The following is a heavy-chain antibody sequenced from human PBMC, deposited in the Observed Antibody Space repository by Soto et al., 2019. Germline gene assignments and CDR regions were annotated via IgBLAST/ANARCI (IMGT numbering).Heavy chain of an antibody. CDR3: AKDSRDSSGYYFTYFDY. CDR2: ISGSGGST. D-gene: IGHD3-22*01. CDR1: GFTFSSYA. J-gene: IGHJ4*02. V-gene: IGHV3-23*01. Sequence: GGSLRLSCAASGFTFSSYAMSWVRQAPGKGLEWVSAISGSGGSTYYADSVKGRFTISRDISKNTLYLQMNSLRAEDTAVYYCAKDSRDSSGYYFTYFDYWGQGTLVTVSS.